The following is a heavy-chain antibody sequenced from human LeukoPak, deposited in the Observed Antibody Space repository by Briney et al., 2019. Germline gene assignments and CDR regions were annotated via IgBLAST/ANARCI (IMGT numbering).Heavy chain of an antibody. CDR1: GGSISSGGYY. CDR3: ASLLSPGYCSSTSCQEH. V-gene: IGHV4-31*03. D-gene: IGHD2-2*01. J-gene: IGHJ4*02. Sequence: SETLSLTCTVSGGSISSGGYYWSWIRQHPGKGLEWIGYIYYSGSTYYNPSLKSRVTISVDTSKNQFSLKLSCVTAADTAVYYCASLLSPGYCSSTSCQEHWGQGTLVTVSS. CDR2: IYYSGST.